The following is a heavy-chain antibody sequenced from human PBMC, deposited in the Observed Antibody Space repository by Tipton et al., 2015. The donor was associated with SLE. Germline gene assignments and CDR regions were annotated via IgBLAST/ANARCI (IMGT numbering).Heavy chain of an antibody. V-gene: IGHV4-59*08. CDR1: DGSISSYY. CDR3: ARQGTTRSPFDY. J-gene: IGHJ4*02. D-gene: IGHD1-14*01. Sequence: TLSLTCTVSDGSISSYYWSWIRQPPGKGLEWIGYISDSGRTNYNPSLKSRVTISVDTSKNQFSLKLNSVTAGDTAVYYCARQGTTRSPFDYWGQGTLVTVSS. CDR2: ISDSGRT.